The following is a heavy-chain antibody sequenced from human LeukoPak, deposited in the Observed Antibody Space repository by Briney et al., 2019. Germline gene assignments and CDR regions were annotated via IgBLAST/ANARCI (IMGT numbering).Heavy chain of an antibody. Sequence: QTGGSLRLSCAASGFTFSSYAMSWVRQAPGKGLEWVSSISGSGGITYYADSVKGRFTFSRDNSKNTLYLQMNSLRAEDTAVYYCAKGVAAGGSYYYYYGMDVWGQGTTVTVSS. D-gene: IGHD1-26*01. CDR1: GFTFSSYA. CDR3: AKGVAAGGSYYYYYGMDV. J-gene: IGHJ6*02. V-gene: IGHV3-23*01. CDR2: ISGSGGIT.